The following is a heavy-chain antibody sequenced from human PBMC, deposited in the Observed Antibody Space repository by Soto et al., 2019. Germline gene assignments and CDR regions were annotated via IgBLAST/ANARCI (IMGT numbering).Heavy chain of an antibody. CDR3: ARLVYEKPYPMTILTGYYDFSWFDP. D-gene: IGHD3-9*01. Sequence: SETLSLTCTVSGGSISSSSYYWGWIRQPPGKGLEWIGSIYYSGSTYYNPSLKSRVTISVDTSKNQFSLKLSSVTAADTAVYYCARLVYEKPYPMTILTGYYDFSWFDPWGQGTLVTVSS. CDR1: GGSISSSSYY. V-gene: IGHV4-39*01. CDR2: IYYSGST. J-gene: IGHJ5*02.